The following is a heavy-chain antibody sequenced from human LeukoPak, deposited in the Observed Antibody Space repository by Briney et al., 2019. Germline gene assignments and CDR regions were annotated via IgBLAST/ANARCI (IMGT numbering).Heavy chain of an antibody. J-gene: IGHJ6*03. CDR3: AKTASAHYYYYYYMDV. Sequence: GASVKVSCKASGYTFTSYDINWVRQATGQGLEGMGWMNPNSGNTGYAQKFQGRVTITRNTSISTAYMELSSLRSEDTAVYYCAKTASAHYYYYYYMDVWGKGTTVTISS. CDR2: MNPNSGNT. CDR1: GYTFTSYD. V-gene: IGHV1-8*03. D-gene: IGHD1-1*01.